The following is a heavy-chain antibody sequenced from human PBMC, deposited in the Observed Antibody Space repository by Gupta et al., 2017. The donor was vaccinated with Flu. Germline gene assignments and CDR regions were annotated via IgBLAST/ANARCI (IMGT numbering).Heavy chain of an antibody. Sequence: SYAMSWVRQAPGKGLEWVSAISGSGGSTYYADSVKGRFTISRDNSKNTLYLQMNSLRAEDTAVYYCAKDMGGGGSEDLDYWGQGTLVTVSS. CDR1: SYA. J-gene: IGHJ4*02. D-gene: IGHD3-16*01. CDR2: ISGSGGST. CDR3: AKDMGGGGSEDLDY. V-gene: IGHV3-23*01.